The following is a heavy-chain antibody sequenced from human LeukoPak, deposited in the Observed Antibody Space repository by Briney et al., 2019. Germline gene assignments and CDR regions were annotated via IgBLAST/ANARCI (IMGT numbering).Heavy chain of an antibody. CDR2: IYPGDSDT. V-gene: IGHV5-51*01. J-gene: IGHJ4*02. CDR3: ARRDYDILTGYYNYFDY. Sequence: GESLKISCKGSGYSFTNFWIGWVRQMPGKGLEWMGIIYPGDSDTRYSPSFQGQVTISADKSISTAYLQWSSLKASDTAMYYCARRDYDILTGYYNYFDYWGQGTLVTVSS. CDR1: GYSFTNFW. D-gene: IGHD3-9*01.